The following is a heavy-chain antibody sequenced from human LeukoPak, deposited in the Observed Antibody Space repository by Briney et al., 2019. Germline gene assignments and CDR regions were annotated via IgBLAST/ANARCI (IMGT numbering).Heavy chain of an antibody. CDR2: ISSSSSYI. Sequence: PGGSLRLSCAASGFTFSSYSMNWVRQAPGKGLEWVSSISSSSSYIYYADSVKGRFTISRDNAKNLLYLQMNSLRAEDTAVYYCASEPDYYDSSGVAVGFQHWGQGTLVTVSS. V-gene: IGHV3-21*01. J-gene: IGHJ1*01. D-gene: IGHD3-22*01. CDR1: GFTFSSYS. CDR3: ASEPDYYDSSGVAVGFQH.